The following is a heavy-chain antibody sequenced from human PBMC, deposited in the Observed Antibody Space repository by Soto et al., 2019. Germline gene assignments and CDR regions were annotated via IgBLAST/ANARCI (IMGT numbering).Heavy chain of an antibody. CDR1: GGSISSSSYY. Sequence: SETLSLTCTVSGGSISSSSYYWGWIRQPPGKGLEWIGSIYYSGSTYYNPSLKSRVTISVDTSKNQFSLKLSSVTAADTAVYYCASNGGGLTTVTSGGYWGQGTLVTVSS. J-gene: IGHJ4*02. CDR2: IYYSGST. D-gene: IGHD4-17*01. V-gene: IGHV4-39*01. CDR3: ASNGGGLTTVTSGGY.